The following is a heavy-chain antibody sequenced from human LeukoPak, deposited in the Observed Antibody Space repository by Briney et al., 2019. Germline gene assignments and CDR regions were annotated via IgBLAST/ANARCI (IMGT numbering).Heavy chain of an antibody. V-gene: IGHV3-7*01. J-gene: IGHJ5*02. CDR3: AREISSWYRSEGRFDP. CDR1: GFIFSSYW. D-gene: IGHD6-13*01. CDR2: IKQDGSEK. Sequence: GGSLRLSCAASGFIFSSYWMTWVRQAPGKGLEWVANIKQDGSEKYYVDSMRGRFTISRDNAKNSLCLQMNILRAEDTAVYYCAREISSWYRSEGRFDPWGQGTLVTVSS.